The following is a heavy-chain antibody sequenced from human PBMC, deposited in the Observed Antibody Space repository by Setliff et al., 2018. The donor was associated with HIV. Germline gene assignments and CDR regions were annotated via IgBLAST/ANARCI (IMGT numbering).Heavy chain of an antibody. CDR2: IYASGNT. CDR1: GGSISSGSYY. D-gene: IGHD3-10*01. Sequence: SETLSLTCNVSGGSISSGSYYWNWIRQPAGKGLEWIGRIYASGNTNYNPSLKGRVTISIDTSKNQFSLRLTSVTAADTAVYYCSRYYLGSASRNFYQFMDVWGKGTTVTVSS. J-gene: IGHJ6*03. V-gene: IGHV4-61*02. CDR3: SRYYLGSASRNFYQFMDV.